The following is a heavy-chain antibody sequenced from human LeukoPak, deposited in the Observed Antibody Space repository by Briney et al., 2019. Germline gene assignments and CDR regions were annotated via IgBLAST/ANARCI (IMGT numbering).Heavy chain of an antibody. CDR2: IYYSGST. CDR1: GGSISSSSYY. D-gene: IGHD6-13*01. J-gene: IGHJ4*02. CDR3: AGKRIAAAVIDY. V-gene: IGHV4-39*07. Sequence: SETPSLTCTVSGGSISSSSYYWGWIRQPPGKGLEWIGSIYYSGSTYYNPSLKSRVTISVDTSKNQFSLKLSSVTAADTAVYYCAGKRIAAAVIDYWGQGTLVTVSS.